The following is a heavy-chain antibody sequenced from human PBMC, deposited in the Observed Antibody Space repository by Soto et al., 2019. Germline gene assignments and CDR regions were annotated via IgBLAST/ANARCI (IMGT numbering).Heavy chain of an antibody. CDR1: GFTFSSYA. CDR2: ISGSGSST. J-gene: IGHJ6*02. Sequence: LRLSCAASGFTFSSYAMSWVRQAPGKGLEWVSAISGSGSSTYYADSVKGRFTISRDNSKNTLYLQMNSLRVEDTAVYYCAKGLRGYDFWSGYYTSYYYAMDVWGQGTTVTVSS. D-gene: IGHD3-3*01. CDR3: AKGLRGYDFWSGYYTSYYYAMDV. V-gene: IGHV3-23*01.